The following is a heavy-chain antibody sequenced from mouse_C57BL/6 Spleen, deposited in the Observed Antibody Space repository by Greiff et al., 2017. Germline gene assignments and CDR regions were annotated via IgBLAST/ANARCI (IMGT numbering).Heavy chain of an antibody. V-gene: IGHV1-82*01. CDR1: GYAFSSSW. D-gene: IGHD2-1*01. CDR3: ARYGNYERVDY. J-gene: IGHJ4*01. CDR2: IYPGDGDT. Sequence: QVQLQQSGPELVKPGASVKISCKASGYAFSSSWMNWVKQRPGKGLEWIGRIYPGDGDTNYNGKFKGKATLTADKSSSTAYMQLSSLTSEDSAVYFCARYGNYERVDYWGQGTSVTVSS.